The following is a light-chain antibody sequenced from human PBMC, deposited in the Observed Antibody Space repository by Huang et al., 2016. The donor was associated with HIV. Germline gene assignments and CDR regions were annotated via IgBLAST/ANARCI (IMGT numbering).Light chain of an antibody. Sequence: DIQMTQSPSSLSPSVGDRVTITCRASQGISNSLAWYQQKPGKAPKLLLHATSRLESGVPSRFSGSGSGTDYTLTISSLQPEDFPTYYCQQYYSTPTFGQGTKVESK. CDR2: ATS. V-gene: IGKV1-NL1*01. J-gene: IGKJ1*01. CDR1: QGISNS. CDR3: QQYYSTPT.